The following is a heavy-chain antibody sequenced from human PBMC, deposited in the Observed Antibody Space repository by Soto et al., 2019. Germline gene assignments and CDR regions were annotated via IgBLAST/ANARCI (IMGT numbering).Heavy chain of an antibody. D-gene: IGHD2-21*01. CDR2: IGTAGDT. Sequence: EVQLVESGGGLVQPGGSLRLSCAASGFTFSSYDMHWVRQATGKGLEWVSAIGTAGDTYYPGSVKGRFTISRENAKNSLYLQMNSLRAGDTAVYYCARNGGDNTGVYFDLWGRGTLVTVSS. CDR3: ARNGGDNTGVYFDL. V-gene: IGHV3-13*04. J-gene: IGHJ2*01. CDR1: GFTFSSYD.